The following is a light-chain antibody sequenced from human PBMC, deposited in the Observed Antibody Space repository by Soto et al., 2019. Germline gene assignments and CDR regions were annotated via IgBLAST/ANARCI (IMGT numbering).Light chain of an antibody. V-gene: IGKV3-15*01. CDR2: AAS. CDR1: QSVANN. CDR3: QQYNNWPPIT. Sequence: EIMMTQSPATLSVSPGERVTLSCRASQSVANNLAWYQQKPGQPPRLLIYAASTRATDIPARFTGSGFGTEFTLTISSLQSEDFAVYYCQQYNNWPPITFGQGTRLEIK. J-gene: IGKJ5*01.